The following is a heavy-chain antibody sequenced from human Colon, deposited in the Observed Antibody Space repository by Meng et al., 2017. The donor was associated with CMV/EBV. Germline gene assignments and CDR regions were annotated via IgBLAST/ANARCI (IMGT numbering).Heavy chain of an antibody. V-gene: IGHV5-51*01. CDR1: GSQSSTYW. CDR2: IRLEASDT. D-gene: IGHD3-10*01. J-gene: IGHJ5*02. CDR3: ARQDGGNWFDP. Sequence: ISCPAYGSQSSTYWIAWVRQMPGKGLEWMGIIRLEASDTRYSPYFQGQVTISGDKSINTAYLQWTSLKASDSAIYYCARQDGGNWFDPWGQGTLVTVSS.